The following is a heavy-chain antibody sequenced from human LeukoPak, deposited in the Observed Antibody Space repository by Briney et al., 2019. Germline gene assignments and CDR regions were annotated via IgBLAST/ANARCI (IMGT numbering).Heavy chain of an antibody. Sequence: PSETLPLTCAVYGGSFSGYYWSWIRRPPGKGLEWIGEINHSGSTNYNPSLKSRVTISVDTSKNQFSLKLSSVTAADTAVYYCARDVPYRRGIAENQYYFDYWGQGTLVTVSS. J-gene: IGHJ4*02. CDR1: GGSFSGYY. CDR3: ARDVPYRRGIAENQYYFDY. CDR2: INHSGST. D-gene: IGHD6-13*01. V-gene: IGHV4-34*01.